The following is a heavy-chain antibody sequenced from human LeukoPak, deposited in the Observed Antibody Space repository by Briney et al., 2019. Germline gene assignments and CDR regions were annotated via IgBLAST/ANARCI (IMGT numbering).Heavy chain of an antibody. Sequence: PGGSLRLSCASSGFTFSSYWMHRVRQAPGKGLVWVSRINSDGRSTNYADSVKGRFTISRDNAKNTLYLQMNSLRAEDTAVYYCARDPLYGDYGDYWGQGTLVTVSS. J-gene: IGHJ4*02. D-gene: IGHD4-17*01. CDR1: GFTFSSYW. CDR2: INSDGRST. V-gene: IGHV3-74*01. CDR3: ARDPLYGDYGDY.